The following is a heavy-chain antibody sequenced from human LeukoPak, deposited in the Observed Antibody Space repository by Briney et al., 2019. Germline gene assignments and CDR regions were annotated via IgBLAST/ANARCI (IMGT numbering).Heavy chain of an antibody. V-gene: IGHV4-39*01. CDR2: IYYSGST. CDR3: ARHEKEIREGKNFVVVPAAITD. Sequence: SETLSLTCTVSGGSIRSSNDYWGWIRQPPGKGLEWIGSIYYSGSTYYNPSLKSRVTISVDTSKNQFSLKLSSVTAADTAVYYCARHEKEIREGKNFVVVPAAITDWGQGTLVTVSS. J-gene: IGHJ4*02. D-gene: IGHD2-2*01. CDR1: GGSIRSSNDY.